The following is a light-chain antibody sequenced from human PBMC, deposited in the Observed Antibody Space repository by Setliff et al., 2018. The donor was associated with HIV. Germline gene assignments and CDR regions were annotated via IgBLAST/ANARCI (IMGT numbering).Light chain of an antibody. CDR3: SSYTNYNLAI. Sequence: QSALTQPASVSGSPGQSITIPCSGSLRDIGNYNSVSWYQQYPGEVPKLMIFEVNNRPSGVSNRFSGSKSGSTASLTISGLQPEDEADYCCSSYTNYNLAIFGPGTKV. CDR1: LRDIGNYNS. J-gene: IGLJ1*01. CDR2: EVN. V-gene: IGLV2-14*01.